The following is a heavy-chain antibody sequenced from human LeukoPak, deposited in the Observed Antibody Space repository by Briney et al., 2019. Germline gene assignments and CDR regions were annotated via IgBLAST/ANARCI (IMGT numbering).Heavy chain of an antibody. CDR3: ARLTLSSYWFDP. Sequence: SETLSLTCTVSGGSINTQSYYWVWIRQPPGKGLEWVGSIFYTGTTFHNPALESRVALSVDRSKNHFSLRLNALTAADTAVYYCARLTLSSYWFDPWGQGTLVIVSS. D-gene: IGHD2-15*01. CDR2: IFYTGTT. J-gene: IGHJ5*01. V-gene: IGHV4-39*02. CDR1: GGSINTQSYY.